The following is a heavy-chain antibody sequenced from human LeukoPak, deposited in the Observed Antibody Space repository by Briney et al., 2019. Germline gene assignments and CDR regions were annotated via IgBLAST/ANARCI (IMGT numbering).Heavy chain of an antibody. CDR2: IYYSGST. CDR3: ARFLKMLEYCFDY. CDR1: GGSISSSSYY. V-gene: IGHV4-39*01. D-gene: IGHD1-1*01. J-gene: IGHJ4*02. Sequence: PSETLSLTCTVSGGSISSSSYYWGWIRQPPGKGLEWIGSIYYSGSTYYNPSLKSRVTISVDTSKNQFSLKLSSVTAADTAVYYCARFLKMLEYCFDYWGQGTLVTVSS.